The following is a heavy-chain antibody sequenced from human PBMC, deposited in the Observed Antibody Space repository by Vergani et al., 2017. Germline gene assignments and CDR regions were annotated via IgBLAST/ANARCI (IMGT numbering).Heavy chain of an antibody. D-gene: IGHD1-26*01. CDR3: VKGKGGIVGATIFDY. CDR1: GFPFSSYA. V-gene: IGHV3-64D*06. Sequence: EVQLVESGGGLVQPGGSLRLSCAASGFPFSSYAMHWVRQAPGKGLEYVSAISSNGGSTYYADSVKGRFTISRDNSKNTLYLQMSSLRAEDTAVYYCVKGKGGIVGATIFDYWGQGTLVTVSS. CDR2: ISSNGGST. J-gene: IGHJ4*02.